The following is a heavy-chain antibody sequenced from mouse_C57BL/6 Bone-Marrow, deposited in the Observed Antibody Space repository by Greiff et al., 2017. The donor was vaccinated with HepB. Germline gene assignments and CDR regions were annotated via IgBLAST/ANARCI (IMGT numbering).Heavy chain of an antibody. V-gene: IGHV7-3*01. Sequence: EVQLQESGGGLVQPGGSLSLSCAASGFTFTDYYMSWVRQPPGKALEWLGFIRNKANGYTTEYSASVKGRFTISRDNSQSILYLQMNALRAEDSATYYCARSSTGYFDYWGQGTTLTVSS. CDR2: IRNKANGYTT. D-gene: IGHD4-1*02. CDR3: ARSSTGYFDY. CDR1: GFTFTDYY. J-gene: IGHJ2*01.